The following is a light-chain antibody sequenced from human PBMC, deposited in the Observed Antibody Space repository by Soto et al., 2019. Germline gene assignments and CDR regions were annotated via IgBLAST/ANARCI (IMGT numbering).Light chain of an antibody. CDR1: QSLSSY. Sequence: DIQMTQSPSSLSASVGDRVTITCRASQSLSSYLNWYQQNPGKAPKLLIYAASSLQSGVPSRFSGSGSGTDFTLPISTLQPEDFATYYCQQSYSTPPTFGQGTKVEIK. CDR2: AAS. CDR3: QQSYSTPPT. J-gene: IGKJ1*01. V-gene: IGKV1-39*01.